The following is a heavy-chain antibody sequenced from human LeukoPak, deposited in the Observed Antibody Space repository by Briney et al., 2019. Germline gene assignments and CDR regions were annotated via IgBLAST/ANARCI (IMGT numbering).Heavy chain of an antibody. Sequence: PGGTLRLFCAASGFTFRIYSMNWVREAPGRGLEGVSYIESTSSTIYYVDSVKGRFTLYRDIDKNSLYLQMKNLRVEDRGVYYCARSSRKGYDYWGQGTLVTVSS. CDR2: IESTSSTI. CDR1: GFTFRIYS. D-gene: IGHD5-12*01. V-gene: IGHV3-48*04. J-gene: IGHJ4*02. CDR3: ARSSRKGYDY.